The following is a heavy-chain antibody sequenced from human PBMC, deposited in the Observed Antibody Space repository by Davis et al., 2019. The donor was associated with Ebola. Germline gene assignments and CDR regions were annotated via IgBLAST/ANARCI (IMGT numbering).Heavy chain of an antibody. CDR1: GGSLSGYY. J-gene: IGHJ3*02. CDR2: INQYGNT. Sequence: PGGSLRLSCAVSGGSLSGYYWSWIRQSPGKGLEWIGEINQYGNTNYNPSLKSRVTMSVDTSTNQFSLKLRSVTPADTTTYFCATNTTSKGFDIWGQGTSVAVSS. V-gene: IGHV4-34*01. CDR3: ATNTTSKGFDI. D-gene: IGHD1-14*01.